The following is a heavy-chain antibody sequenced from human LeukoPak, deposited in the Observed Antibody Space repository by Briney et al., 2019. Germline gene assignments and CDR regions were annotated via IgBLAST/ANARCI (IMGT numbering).Heavy chain of an antibody. CDR2: INKDGSST. CDR3: ARGAYCGGDCYRNAFDI. CDR1: GFTFSSYW. V-gene: IGHV3-74*01. D-gene: IGHD2-21*02. J-gene: IGHJ3*02. Sequence: QTGGSLRLSCAASGFTFSSYWMHWVRQGPGKRLVWVSRINKDGSSTSYADSVKGRFTTSRDNAKNTLYLQMNSLRAEDTAVYYCARGAYCGGDCYRNAFDIWGQGTMVTVSS.